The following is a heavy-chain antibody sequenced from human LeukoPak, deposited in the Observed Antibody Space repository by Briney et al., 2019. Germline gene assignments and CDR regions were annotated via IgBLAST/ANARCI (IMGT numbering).Heavy chain of an antibody. J-gene: IGHJ3*02. CDR2: ISYDGSNK. V-gene: IGHV3-30*04. Sequence: GGSLRLSCAASGFTFSNFAMHWVRQAPGKGLEWVAIISYDGSNKYYADSVKGRFTISRDNSKNTLYLQMNSLRAEDTAVYYCAKRVVGAFDIWGQGTMVPVS. D-gene: IGHD3-10*01. CDR3: AKRVVGAFDI. CDR1: GFTFSNFA.